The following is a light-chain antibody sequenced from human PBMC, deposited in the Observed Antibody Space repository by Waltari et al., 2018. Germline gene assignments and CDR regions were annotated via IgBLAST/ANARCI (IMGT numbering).Light chain of an antibody. CDR1: QSISIW. V-gene: IGKV1-5*03. Sequence: DTQMTQSPSTLSASVGDRVTITCRASQSISIWLAWYQQRPGKAPKLLIYKASSLESGVPSRFSGSGSGTEFTLTISSLQPDDFATYYCQHYNTYPFTFGPGTEVDIK. CDR2: KAS. J-gene: IGKJ3*01. CDR3: QHYNTYPFT.